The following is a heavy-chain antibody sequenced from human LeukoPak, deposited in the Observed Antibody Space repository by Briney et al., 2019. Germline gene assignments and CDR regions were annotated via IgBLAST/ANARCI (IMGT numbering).Heavy chain of an antibody. V-gene: IGHV1-69*04. CDR2: IIPILGIA. Sequence: SVKVSCKASGYTFTSYAISWVRQAPGQGLEWMGRIIPILGIANYAQKFQGRVTITADKSTSTAYMELSSLRSEDTAVYYCARAGATWPDRDYGMDVWGQGTTVTVSS. CDR3: ARAGATWPDRDYGMDV. J-gene: IGHJ6*02. D-gene: IGHD1-26*01. CDR1: GYTFTSYA.